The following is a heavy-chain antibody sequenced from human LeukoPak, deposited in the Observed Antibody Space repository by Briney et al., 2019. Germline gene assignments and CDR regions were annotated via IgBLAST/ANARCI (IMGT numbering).Heavy chain of an antibody. Sequence: GGSLGLSCAASGFTVSSNHMSWVRQGPGKGLEWVSVIYSGGSTYYADSVKGRFTISRDNSKNTLYLQMNSLRAEDTAVYYCASHSSSWYGFDYWGQGTLVTVSS. CDR1: GFTVSSNH. V-gene: IGHV3-53*01. J-gene: IGHJ4*02. D-gene: IGHD6-13*01. CDR3: ASHSSSWYGFDY. CDR2: IYSGGST.